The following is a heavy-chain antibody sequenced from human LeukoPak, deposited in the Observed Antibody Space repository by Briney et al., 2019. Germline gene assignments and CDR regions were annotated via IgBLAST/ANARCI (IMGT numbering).Heavy chain of an antibody. D-gene: IGHD5-12*01. J-gene: IGHJ4*02. CDR1: GASISSYY. Sequence: PSETLSLTCTVSGASISSYYWSWIRQPPGKGLEWIGYVYYSGSTNYNPSLKSRLTMSVDRSKNQCSLKVSAVTAADTAVYYCAGHSSVGRVATIGYWGQGTLVSVSS. CDR2: VYYSGST. CDR3: AGHSSVGRVATIGY. V-gene: IGHV4-59*08.